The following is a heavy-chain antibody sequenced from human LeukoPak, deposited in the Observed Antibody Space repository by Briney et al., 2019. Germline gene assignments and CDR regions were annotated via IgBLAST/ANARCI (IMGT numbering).Heavy chain of an antibody. CDR2: IIPIFGTA. CDR3: ARDRGDCSGGSCYRYYYYMDV. V-gene: IGHV1-69*05. CDR1: GGTFSSYA. Sequence: SVKVSCKASGGTFSSYAISWVRQAPGQGLEWMGRIIPIFGTANYAQKFQGRVAITTDESTSTAYMELSSLRSEDTAVYYCARDRGDCSGGSCYRYYYYMDVWGKGTTVTVSS. D-gene: IGHD2-15*01. J-gene: IGHJ6*03.